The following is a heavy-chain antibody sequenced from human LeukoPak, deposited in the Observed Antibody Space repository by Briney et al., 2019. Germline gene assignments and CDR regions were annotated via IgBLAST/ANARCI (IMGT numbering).Heavy chain of an antibody. J-gene: IGHJ4*02. CDR2: MNPNSSNT. CDR1: EYTVTSYD. V-gene: IGHV1-8*01. D-gene: IGHD5-12*01. CDR3: ARGRHPGPTWISEY. Sequence: ASVKVSFKASEYTVTSYDINWVRQATGQGLEGMGLMNPNSSNTGYAQKFQGRVTMTRNTSISTAYMELISLTFEATAVYYCARGRHPGPTWISEYWGQGTLVTVSS.